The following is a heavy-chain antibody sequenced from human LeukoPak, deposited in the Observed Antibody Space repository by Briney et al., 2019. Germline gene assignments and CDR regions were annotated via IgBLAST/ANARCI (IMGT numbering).Heavy chain of an antibody. CDR1: GYTFTSCA. D-gene: IGHD6-19*01. CDR2: INPKSGDT. CDR3: ARDLRYSSGWSASGMDV. J-gene: IGHJ6*03. V-gene: IGHV1-2*02. Sequence: ASVKVSCKASGYTFTSCAMHWVRQAPGQGLEWMGWINPKSGDTNYAQKFQGRVTMTRDTSISTAYMELSRLRSDDTAVYYCARDLRYSSGWSASGMDVWGKGTTVTISS.